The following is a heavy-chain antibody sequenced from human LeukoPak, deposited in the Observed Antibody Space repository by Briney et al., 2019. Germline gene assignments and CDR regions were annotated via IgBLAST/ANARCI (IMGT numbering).Heavy chain of an antibody. CDR1: GYSISSGYY. J-gene: IGHJ4*02. D-gene: IGHD3-22*01. Sequence: PSETLSLTCAVSGYSISSGYYWGWIRQPPGNGLEWIGRSYRSGSTYYNPSLKSRVTISVDTSKNQFSLKLSSVTAADTAVYYCARGDRPSSSGPTWGVFDHWGQGTLVTVSS. CDR2: SYRSGST. CDR3: ARGDRPSSSGPTWGVFDH. V-gene: IGHV4-38-2*01.